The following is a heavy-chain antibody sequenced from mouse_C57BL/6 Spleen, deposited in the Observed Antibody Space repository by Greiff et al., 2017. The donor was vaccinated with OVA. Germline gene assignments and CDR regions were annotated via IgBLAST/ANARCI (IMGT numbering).Heavy chain of an antibody. CDR1: GYTFTSYW. CDR3: ARGSTTVVRAMDY. J-gene: IGHJ4*01. D-gene: IGHD1-1*01. Sequence: VQLQQPGAELVRPGSSVKLSWKASGYTFTSYWMHWVKQRPIQGLEWIGNIDPSASETNYTQKFKDTATLTVDKSSSTAYMQLSSRTCEDSAGYYCARGSTTVVRAMDYGGQGTSVTVSS. CDR2: IDPSASET. V-gene: IGHV1-52*01.